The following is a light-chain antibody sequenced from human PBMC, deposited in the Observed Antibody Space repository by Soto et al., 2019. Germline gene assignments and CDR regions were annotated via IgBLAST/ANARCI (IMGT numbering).Light chain of an antibody. CDR3: QQYNNWPPLT. CDR1: QSGSSS. V-gene: IGKV3-15*01. J-gene: IGKJ4*01. CDR2: DAS. Sequence: EIVMKQSPATLSVSPGDRATLSCRASQSGSSSLAWYQQIPGQAPRLLIYDASTRATGIPARFGGSGSGTEFTLTISSLQSEDFAVYYCQQYNNWPPLTFGGGTKVELK.